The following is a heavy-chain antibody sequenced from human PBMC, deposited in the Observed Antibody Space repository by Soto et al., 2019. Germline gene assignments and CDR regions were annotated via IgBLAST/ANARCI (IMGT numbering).Heavy chain of an antibody. V-gene: IGHV4-39*01. D-gene: IGHD3-3*01. CDR3: ERLEWKRGYFDY. J-gene: IGHJ4*02. Sequence: SETLSLTCTVSGGSISSSSYYWGWIRQPPGKGLEWIGSIYYSGCTYYNPSLKSRVTISVDTSKNQFSLKLSSVTAADTSVYYCERLEWKRGYFDYWGQGTRVTVSS. CDR2: IYYSGCT. CDR1: GGSISSSSYY.